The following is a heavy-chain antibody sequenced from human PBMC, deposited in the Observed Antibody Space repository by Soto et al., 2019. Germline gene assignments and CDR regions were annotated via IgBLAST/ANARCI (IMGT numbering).Heavy chain of an antibody. Sequence: SGPTLVNPTETLTLTCTVSGFSLSNARMGVSWIRQPPGKALEWLGHIFSNDEKSYSTSLKSRLTISKDTSKSQVVLTMTNMDPVDTATYYCARPYCTNGVCYPYYFDYWGQGTLVTVSS. CDR1: GFSLSNARMG. V-gene: IGHV2-26*01. CDR3: ARPYCTNGVCYPYYFDY. J-gene: IGHJ4*02. CDR2: IFSNDEK. D-gene: IGHD2-8*01.